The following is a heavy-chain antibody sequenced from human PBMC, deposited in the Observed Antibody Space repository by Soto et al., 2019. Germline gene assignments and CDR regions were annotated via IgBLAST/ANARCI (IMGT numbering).Heavy chain of an antibody. Sequence: ASVKVSCKASGYTFTSYGISWVRQAPGQGFEWMGWISAYNGNTNYAQKIQGRVTMTTDTSTSTAYMELRSLRSDDTAVYYCARDGRYSGSYGGYYFDYWGQGTLVTVSS. V-gene: IGHV1-18*01. CDR1: GYTFTSYG. CDR2: ISAYNGNT. CDR3: ARDGRYSGSYGGYYFDY. J-gene: IGHJ4*02. D-gene: IGHD1-26*01.